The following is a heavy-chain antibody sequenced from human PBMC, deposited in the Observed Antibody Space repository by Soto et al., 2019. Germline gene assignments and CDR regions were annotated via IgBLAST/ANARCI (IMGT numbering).Heavy chain of an antibody. J-gene: IGHJ1*01. CDR3: ARGDNYYGSGSHAFQH. CDR2: IYYSGST. V-gene: IGHV4-59*01. CDR1: GGSISSYY. D-gene: IGHD3-10*01. Sequence: SETLSLTCTVSGGSISSYYWSWIRQPPGKGLEWIGYIYYSGSTYYNPSLKSRVTISVDTSKNQFSLKLSSVTAADTALYYCARGDNYYGSGSHAFQHWGQGTLVTVSS.